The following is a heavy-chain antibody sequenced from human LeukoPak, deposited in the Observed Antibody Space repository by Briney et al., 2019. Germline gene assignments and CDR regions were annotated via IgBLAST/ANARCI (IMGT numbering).Heavy chain of an antibody. Sequence: GGSLRLSCAASGFTFSSYSMNWVRQAPGKGLEWVSSISGSGSYIYYADSVKGRFTISRDNAKNSLYLQMNSLRAEDTAVYYCARDRYGDYSFDYWGQGSLVTVSS. V-gene: IGHV3-21*01. CDR2: ISGSGSYI. CDR1: GFTFSSYS. J-gene: IGHJ4*02. CDR3: ARDRYGDYSFDY. D-gene: IGHD4-17*01.